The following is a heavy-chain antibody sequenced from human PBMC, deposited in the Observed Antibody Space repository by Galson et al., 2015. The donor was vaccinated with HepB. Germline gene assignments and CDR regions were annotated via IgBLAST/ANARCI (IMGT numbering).Heavy chain of an antibody. D-gene: IGHD1-26*01. CDR1: GGSISSGGYC. CDR3: ARHRGRRSGTYCGLADN. CDR2: IYYSGST. J-gene: IGHJ4*02. V-gene: IGHV4-39*01. Sequence: SETLSLTCTVSGGSISSGGYCWGWIRQPPGKGLEWIGSIYYSGSTYYNPSLKSRVTMSVDTSMNQFSLKVSSVTAADTAVYYCARHRGRRSGTYCGLADNWGQGNLVTVAS.